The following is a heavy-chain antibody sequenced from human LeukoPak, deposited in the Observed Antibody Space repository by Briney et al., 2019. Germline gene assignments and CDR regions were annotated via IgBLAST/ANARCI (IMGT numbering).Heavy chain of an antibody. D-gene: IGHD6-13*01. V-gene: IGHV1-18*01. Sequence: GASVKVSCKASGYTFTSYGISWVRQAPGQGLEWVGWISAYNGNTNYAQKLQGRVTMTTDTSTSTAYMELRSLRSDDTAVYYCARDWGNIAAAGTAWFDPWGQGTLVTVSS. CDR1: GYTFTSYG. CDR3: ARDWGNIAAAGTAWFDP. CDR2: ISAYNGNT. J-gene: IGHJ5*02.